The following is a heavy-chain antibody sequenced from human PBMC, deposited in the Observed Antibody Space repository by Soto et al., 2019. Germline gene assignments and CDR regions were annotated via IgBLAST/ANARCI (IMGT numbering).Heavy chain of an antibody. J-gene: IGHJ5*02. CDR3: ARGSDYDFWSGYLAFDP. CDR1: GFTFSSYW. CDR2: INSDGSST. Sequence: GGSLRLSCAASGFTFSSYWMHWVRQAPGKGLVWVSRINSDGSSTSYADSVKGRFTISRDNAKNTLYLQMNSLRAEDTAVYYCARGSDYDFWSGYLAFDPWGQGTLVTVSS. D-gene: IGHD3-3*01. V-gene: IGHV3-74*01.